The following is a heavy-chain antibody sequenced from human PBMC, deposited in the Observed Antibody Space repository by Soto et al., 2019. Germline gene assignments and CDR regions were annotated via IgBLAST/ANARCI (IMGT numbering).Heavy chain of an antibody. D-gene: IGHD3-22*01. Sequence: SGPTLVNPAQTLTLTCTFSGFSLSTTGVAVGWIRQPPGKALEWLTLIYWDDDKRYSPSLKSRLTITKDTSKNQVVLTMTNMDPVDTATYYCAHRLASPYYYDSRGSSFDYWGQGTLVTVSS. CDR1: GFSLSTTGVA. V-gene: IGHV2-5*02. CDR2: IYWDDDK. CDR3: AHRLASPYYYDSRGSSFDY. J-gene: IGHJ4*02.